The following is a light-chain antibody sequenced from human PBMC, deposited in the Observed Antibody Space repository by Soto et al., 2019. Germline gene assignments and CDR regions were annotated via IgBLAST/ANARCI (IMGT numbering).Light chain of an antibody. J-gene: IGKJ1*01. CDR1: QSVNNNF. CDR2: GAS. CDR3: HQYGTSPAT. Sequence: ESVLTQSPGALSLSPGERAALSCRASQSVNNNFLAWYQQKPGQAPRLLIYGASNRAPGIPDRFSGSVSGTDFTLTISRLEPEDFAVFYCHQYGTSPATFGQGTKVDIK. V-gene: IGKV3-20*01.